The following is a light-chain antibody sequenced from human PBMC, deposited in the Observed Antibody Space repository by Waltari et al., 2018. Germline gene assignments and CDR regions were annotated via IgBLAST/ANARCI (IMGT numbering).Light chain of an antibody. Sequence: QSVLTQPPSASGTPGQGVPISCSGGSPNIARNNVNWYQQLPDAAPKLLISTTTQRPSGVPDRFSGSKSGTSASLTISGLQSEDEGDYYCSAWDDSIVGPVFGGGTRLSVL. V-gene: IGLV1-44*01. J-gene: IGLJ3*02. CDR2: TTT. CDR3: SAWDDSIVGPV. CDR1: SPNIARNN.